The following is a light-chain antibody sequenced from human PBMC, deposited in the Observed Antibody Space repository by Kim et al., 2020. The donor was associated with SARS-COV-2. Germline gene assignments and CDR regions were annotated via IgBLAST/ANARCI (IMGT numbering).Light chain of an antibody. V-gene: IGLV1-40*01. CDR3: QSYDSSLSALYV. CDR2: DNS. CDR1: SSNIGAGYD. J-gene: IGLJ1*01. Sequence: VTIYCTGSSSNIGAGYDVHWYQQLPGTAPKLLIYDNSNRPSGVPDRFSGSKSGTSASLAITGLQAEDEADYYCQSYDSSLSALYVFGTGTKVTVL.